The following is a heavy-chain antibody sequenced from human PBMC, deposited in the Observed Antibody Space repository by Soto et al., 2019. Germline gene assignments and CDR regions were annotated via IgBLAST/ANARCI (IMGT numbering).Heavy chain of an antibody. CDR3: ARLHQLVGVANYYYYGMDV. V-gene: IGHV5-10-1*01. CDR1: GYSFTSYW. Sequence: TISCKGSGYSFTSYWISWVRQMPGKGLEWMGRIDPSDSYTNYSPSFQGHVTISADKSISTAYLQWSSLKASDTAMYYCARLHQLVGVANYYYYGMDVWGQGTTVTVSS. J-gene: IGHJ6*02. D-gene: IGHD6-6*01. CDR2: IDPSDSYT.